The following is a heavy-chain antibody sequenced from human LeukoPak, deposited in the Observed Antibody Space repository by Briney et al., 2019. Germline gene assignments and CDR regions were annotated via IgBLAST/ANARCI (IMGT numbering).Heavy chain of an antibody. CDR1: GFTFSSYA. J-gene: IGHJ4*02. D-gene: IGHD3-3*01. CDR3: APSGYYLSIDY. Sequence: GGSLRLSCAASGFTFSSYAMSWVRQAPGKGLEWVSAISGCGGSTYYADSVKGRFTISRDNSKNTLYLQMNSLRAEDTAVYYCAPSGYYLSIDYWGQGTLVTVSS. V-gene: IGHV3-23*01. CDR2: ISGCGGST.